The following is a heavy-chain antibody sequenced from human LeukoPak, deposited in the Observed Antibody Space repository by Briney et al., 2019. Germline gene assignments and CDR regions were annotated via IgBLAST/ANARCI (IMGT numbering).Heavy chain of an antibody. CDR1: GFTFSSYA. CDR3: ARDVYYYDSSGYLDY. V-gene: IGHV3-30*04. CDR2: ISYDGSNK. D-gene: IGHD3-22*01. J-gene: IGHJ4*02. Sequence: GRSLRLSCAASGFTFSSYAMHWVRQAPGKGLEWVAVISYDGSNKYYADSVKGRITISRDNSKNTLYLQMNSLRAEDTAVYYCARDVYYYDSSGYLDYWGQGTLVTVSS.